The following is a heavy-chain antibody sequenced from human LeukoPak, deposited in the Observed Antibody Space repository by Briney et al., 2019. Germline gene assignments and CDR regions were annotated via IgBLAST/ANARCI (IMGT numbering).Heavy chain of an antibody. J-gene: IGHJ3*02. CDR1: GYSFTSYW. V-gene: IGHV5-10-1*01. Sequence: HGESLKISCKGSGYSFTSYWISWVRQMPGKGLEWMGRIYPSDSYTNYSPSFQGHVTMSADKSITTAYLQWSSLKASDTAMYYCARPRRSCSSTSCYDAFDIWGQGTMVTVSS. CDR3: ARPRRSCSSTSCYDAFDI. D-gene: IGHD2-2*01. CDR2: IYPSDSYT.